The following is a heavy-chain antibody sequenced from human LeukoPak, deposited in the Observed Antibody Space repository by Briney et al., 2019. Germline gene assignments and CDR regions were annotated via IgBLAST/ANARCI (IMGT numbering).Heavy chain of an antibody. CDR1: GYTFTSYG. V-gene: IGHV1-18*01. D-gene: IGHD6-19*01. CDR3: AREGTGWYGHYFDY. Sequence: GASVKVSCKASGYTFTSYGISWVRQSPGQGLEWMGWISAYNGNTNYAQKLQGRVTMTTDTSTSTAYMELRSLRSDDTAVYYCAREGTGWYGHYFDYWRQGTLVTVSS. CDR2: ISAYNGNT. J-gene: IGHJ4*02.